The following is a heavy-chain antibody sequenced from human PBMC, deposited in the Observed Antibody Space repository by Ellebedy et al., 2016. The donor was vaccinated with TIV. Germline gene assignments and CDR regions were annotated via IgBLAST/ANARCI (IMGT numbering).Heavy chain of an antibody. CDR2: TYYRSKWYV. D-gene: IGHD6-6*01. V-gene: IGHV6-1*01. J-gene: IGHJ6*02. Sequence: SQTLSLTCAISGDSVSSNSAAWNWIRQSPSRGLEWLGRTYYRSKWYVDYAVSVKSRITIDPDTSKNQFSLQLNSVTPEDTAVYYCARAGEYTSSSGMDVWGQGTTVTVSS. CDR1: GDSVSSNSAA. CDR3: ARAGEYTSSSGMDV.